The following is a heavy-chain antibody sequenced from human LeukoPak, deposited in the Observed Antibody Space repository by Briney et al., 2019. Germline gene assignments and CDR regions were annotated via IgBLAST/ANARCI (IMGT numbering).Heavy chain of an antibody. Sequence: ASVKVSCKASGYDFTSVGITWVRRAPGQGLEWMGWISPYNGNTRYAQKFQGRVAMTTDTSTTTAYMELRGLRFNDTAVYYCARAGRGSGCYLNYWGQGTLVTV. J-gene: IGHJ4*02. CDR2: ISPYNGNT. CDR1: GYDFTSVG. V-gene: IGHV1-18*01. D-gene: IGHD6-19*01. CDR3: ARAGRGSGCYLNY.